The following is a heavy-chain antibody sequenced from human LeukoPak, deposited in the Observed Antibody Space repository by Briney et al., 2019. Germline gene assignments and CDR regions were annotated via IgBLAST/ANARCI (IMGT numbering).Heavy chain of an antibody. CDR3: MRDPTNTSGRYAYFDY. V-gene: IGHV1-18*01. CDR2: ISCYNGDT. CDR1: GYTFNHHG. J-gene: IGHJ4*02. Sequence: GASVKVSCKASGYTFNHHGISWVRQAPGQGLKWMGWISCYNGDTNYAQKFQGRVTMSTATSTSTAYMELTGLRSDDTAVYYCMRDPTNTSGRYAYFDYWGQGTLVTVSS. D-gene: IGHD6-19*01.